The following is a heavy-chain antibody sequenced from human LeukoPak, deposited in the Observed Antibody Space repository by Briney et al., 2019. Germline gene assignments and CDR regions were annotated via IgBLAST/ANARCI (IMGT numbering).Heavy chain of an antibody. V-gene: IGHV3-21*01. D-gene: IGHD3-22*01. J-gene: IGHJ4*02. CDR3: ARDPGRRDSSGYYYVFGDNDY. CDR2: ISSSSSYI. Sequence: GGSLRLSCAASGFTFSSYSMNWVRQAPGKGLEWVSSISSSSSYIYYADSVKGRFTISRDNAKNSLYLQMNSLRAEDTAVYYCARDPGRRDSSGYYYVFGDNDYWGQGTLVTVSS. CDR1: GFTFSSYS.